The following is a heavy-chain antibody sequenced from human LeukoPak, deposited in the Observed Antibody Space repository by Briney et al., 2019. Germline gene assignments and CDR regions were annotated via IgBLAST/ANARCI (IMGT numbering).Heavy chain of an antibody. CDR2: ISSSSSYI. Sequence: PGGSLRLSCAASGFTFSSYSMNWVRQAPGKGLEWVSSISSSSSYIYYADSVKGRFTISRDNAKNSLYLQMNSLRAEDTAVYYCSVSSSGAPFFDYWGQGTLVTVSS. CDR3: SVSSSGAPFFDY. CDR1: GFTFSSYS. D-gene: IGHD6-6*01. V-gene: IGHV3-21*01. J-gene: IGHJ4*02.